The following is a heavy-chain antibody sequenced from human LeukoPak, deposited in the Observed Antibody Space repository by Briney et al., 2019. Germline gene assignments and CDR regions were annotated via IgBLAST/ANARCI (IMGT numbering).Heavy chain of an antibody. CDR1: GGTFSSYA. J-gene: IGHJ3*02. V-gene: IGHV1-69*13. CDR2: VIPIFGTA. CDR3: ASIRTMVREGGYSAFDI. Sequence: SVKVSCKASGGTFSSYAISWVRQAPGQGLEWMGGVIPIFGTANYAQKFQGRVTITADESTSTAYMELSSLRSEDTAVYYCASIRTMVREGGYSAFDIWGQGTMVTVSS. D-gene: IGHD3-10*01.